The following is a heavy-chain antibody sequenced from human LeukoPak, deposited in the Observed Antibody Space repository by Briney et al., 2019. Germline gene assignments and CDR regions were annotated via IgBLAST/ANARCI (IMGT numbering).Heavy chain of an antibody. CDR3: VKLKPGFDY. CDR1: GFTFSSYA. V-gene: IGHV3-23*01. CDR2: TSSSGDRK. J-gene: IGHJ4*02. Sequence: GGSLRLSCAASGFTFSSYAMSWVRQAPGKGLEWVSATSSSGDRKYYADSVKGRFTISRDNSKNTLFLQMNSLRAEDTAVYYCVKLKPGFDYWGQGTQVTVSS.